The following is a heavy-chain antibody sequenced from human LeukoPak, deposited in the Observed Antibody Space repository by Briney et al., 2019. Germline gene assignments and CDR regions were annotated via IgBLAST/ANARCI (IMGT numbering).Heavy chain of an antibody. D-gene: IGHD2-2*01. J-gene: IGHJ4*02. CDR2: INAGNGNT. CDR3: AREFGRVDIVVVPAAAFDY. CDR1: GYTFTSYA. Sequence: ASVKVSCKASGYTFTSYAMHWVRQAPGQRLEWMGWINAGNGNTKYSQKFQGRVTITRDTSASTACMELSSLRSEDTAVYYCAREFGRVDIVVVPAAAFDYWGQGTLVTVSS. V-gene: IGHV1-3*01.